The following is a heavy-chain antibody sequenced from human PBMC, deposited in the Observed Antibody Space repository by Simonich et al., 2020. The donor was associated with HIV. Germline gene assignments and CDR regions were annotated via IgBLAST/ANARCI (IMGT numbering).Heavy chain of an antibody. CDR3: AREMDYDSSGYYALNFDY. D-gene: IGHD3-22*01. V-gene: IGHV3-48*01. CDR1: GFTFSSYS. Sequence: EVQLVESGGGLVQPGGSLRLSCAASGFTFSSYSMNWVRQAPGKGLEWVAYIGSSSSTIYYEDSVKGRFTISRDNAKNSLYLQMNSLRAEDTAVYYCAREMDYDSSGYYALNFDYWGQGTLVTVSS. CDR2: IGSSSSTI. J-gene: IGHJ4*02.